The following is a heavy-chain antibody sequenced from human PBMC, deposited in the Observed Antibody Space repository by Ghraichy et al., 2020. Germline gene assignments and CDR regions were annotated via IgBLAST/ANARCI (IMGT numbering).Heavy chain of an antibody. CDR3: ASSAFGVVIKWYYFDC. J-gene: IGHJ4*01. Sequence: SETLSLTCTVSGGSVSSDSYYWGWIRQTPGKGLEWIASIYYNGYTYYNPSLKSRVTISVDMSKNQFALKLSSVTAADTAVYYCASSAFGVVIKWYYFDCWG. CDR1: GGSVSSDSYY. CDR2: IYYNGYT. V-gene: IGHV4-39*01. D-gene: IGHD3-3*01.